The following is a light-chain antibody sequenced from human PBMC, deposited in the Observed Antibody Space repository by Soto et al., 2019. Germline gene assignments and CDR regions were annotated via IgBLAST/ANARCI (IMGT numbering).Light chain of an antibody. Sequence: VMTQSPLSLPVTLGQTASISCRASQSLVYSDGHAYLIWFHQRPGPSPRRLIFKVSHRDSGVPDRFSGSGAGSDFTLKISRVEAEDVGVYYCMQGCFWPWTFGQGTKVDI. J-gene: IGKJ1*01. CDR1: QSLVYSDGHAY. CDR2: KVS. V-gene: IGKV2-30*01. CDR3: MQGCFWPWT.